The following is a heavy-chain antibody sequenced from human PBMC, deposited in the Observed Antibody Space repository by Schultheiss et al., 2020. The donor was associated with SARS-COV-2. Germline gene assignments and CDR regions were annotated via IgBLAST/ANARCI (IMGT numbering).Heavy chain of an antibody. J-gene: IGHJ6*02. CDR3: ARTYYDFWSGPYGMDV. Sequence: SQTLSLTCAVYGGSFSGYYWSWIRQPPGKGLEWIGEIHHSGGTNYNPSLKSRITISLDKSKNQLSLRLSSVTAADTAVYYCARTYYDFWSGPYGMDVWGQGTTVTVSS. CDR2: IHHSGGT. D-gene: IGHD3-3*01. CDR1: GGSFSGYY. V-gene: IGHV4-34*01.